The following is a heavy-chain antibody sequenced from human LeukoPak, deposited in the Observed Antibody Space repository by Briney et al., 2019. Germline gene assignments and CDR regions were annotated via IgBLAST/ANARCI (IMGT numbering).Heavy chain of an antibody. Sequence: GGSLRLSCAASGFTFSSYSMNWVRQAPGKGLEWVSSISSSSSYIYYADSVKGRFTISRDNAKNSLYLQMNSLRAEDTAVYYCARDMAGVGARYFDYWGQGTLVTVSS. J-gene: IGHJ4*02. V-gene: IGHV3-21*01. CDR3: ARDMAGVGARYFDY. CDR1: GFTFSSYS. CDR2: ISSSSSYI. D-gene: IGHD1-26*01.